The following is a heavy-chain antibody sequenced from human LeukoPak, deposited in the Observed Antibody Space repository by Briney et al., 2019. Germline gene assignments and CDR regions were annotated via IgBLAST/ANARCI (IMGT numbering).Heavy chain of an antibody. J-gene: IGHJ4*02. CDR3: ARADRGGNFGQ. D-gene: IGHD4-23*01. CDR1: GFTFSSYW. CDR2: IKQDGSEK. Sequence: PGGSLRLSCVASGFTFSSYWMTWDRQAPGKGLESVANIKQDGSEKYYVDSVKGRFTISRDNAKKSLYLQMNSLRAEDTAVYYCARADRGGNFGQWGQGILVTVSS. V-gene: IGHV3-7*01.